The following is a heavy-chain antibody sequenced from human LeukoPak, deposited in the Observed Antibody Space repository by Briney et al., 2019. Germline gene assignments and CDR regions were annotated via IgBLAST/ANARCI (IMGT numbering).Heavy chain of an antibody. CDR2: FDPEDGET. V-gene: IGHV1-24*01. D-gene: IGHD3-22*01. CDR1: GYTLTDLS. Sequence: ASVKVSCEVSGYTLTDLSMHWVRQAPGKGLEWMGGFDPEDGETIYAQNFQGRVTMTEDTSTDTAYMEVGSLRSGDTAVYYCATSSGYGFLFEYWGQGTLVTVSS. CDR3: ATSSGYGFLFEY. J-gene: IGHJ4*02.